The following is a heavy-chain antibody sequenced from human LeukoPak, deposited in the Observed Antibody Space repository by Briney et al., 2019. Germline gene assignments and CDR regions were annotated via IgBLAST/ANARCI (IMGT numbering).Heavy chain of an antibody. J-gene: IGHJ4*02. CDR2: INPNTGGI. CDR1: AYIFTSYY. Sequence: GASVKVSCKASAYIFTSYYMHWVRQAPGQGLEWMGWINPNTGGINYAQKFQGRVTMTRDTSISTAYMELSSLRSDDTAVYYCARPFYYDSSAYSGFDYWGQGTLVTVSS. V-gene: IGHV1-2*02. D-gene: IGHD3-22*01. CDR3: ARPFYYDSSAYSGFDY.